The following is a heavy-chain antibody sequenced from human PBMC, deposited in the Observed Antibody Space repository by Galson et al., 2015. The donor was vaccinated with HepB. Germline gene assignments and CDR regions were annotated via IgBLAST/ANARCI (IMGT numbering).Heavy chain of an antibody. CDR1: GFTVSSNY. J-gene: IGHJ2*01. CDR2: IYSGGST. V-gene: IGHV3-53*01. D-gene: IGHD3-10*01. CDR3: ARDRASRQLRNWYFDL. Sequence: SLRLSCAASGFTVSSNYMSWVRQAPGKGLEWVSVIYSGGSTYYADSVKGRFTISRDNSKNTLYLQMNSLRAEDTAVYYCARDRASRQLRNWYFDLWGRGTLVTVSS.